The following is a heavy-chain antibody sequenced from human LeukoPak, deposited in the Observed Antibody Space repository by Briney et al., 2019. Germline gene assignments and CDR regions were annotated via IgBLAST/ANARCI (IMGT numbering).Heavy chain of an antibody. CDR2: IYYSGST. D-gene: IGHD3-10*01. V-gene: IGHV4-39*01. Sequence: PSETLSLTCTASGGSISSSSYYWGWIRQPPGKGLEWIGSIYYSGSTYYNPSLKSRVTISVDTSKNQFSLKLGSVTAADTAVYYCARPAKSSGSYFNWGQGTLVTVSS. CDR3: ARPAKSSGSYFN. CDR1: GGSISSSSYY. J-gene: IGHJ4*02.